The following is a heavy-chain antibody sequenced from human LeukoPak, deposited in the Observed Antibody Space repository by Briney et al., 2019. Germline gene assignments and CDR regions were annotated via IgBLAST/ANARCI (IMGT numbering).Heavy chain of an antibody. Sequence: GGSLRLSCAAFSGYWMTWVRQAPGKGLEWVANIKQDGSEEYYVDSVKGRFTISRDNAKNSLFLQMNSLRTEDTAVYYCARDTPYSSSWYYFDYWGQGTLVTVSS. J-gene: IGHJ4*02. CDR1: SGYW. V-gene: IGHV3-7*01. D-gene: IGHD6-13*01. CDR3: ARDTPYSSSWYYFDY. CDR2: IKQDGSEE.